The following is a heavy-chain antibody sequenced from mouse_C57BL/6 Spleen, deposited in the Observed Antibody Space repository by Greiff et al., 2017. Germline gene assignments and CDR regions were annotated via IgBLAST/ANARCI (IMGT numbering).Heavy chain of an antibody. J-gene: IGHJ3*01. V-gene: IGHV1-52*01. D-gene: IGHD4-1*01. CDR1: GYTFTSYW. CDR3: ARSGPLGRFAC. CDR2: IDPSDSET. Sequence: QVQLKQPGAELVRPGSSVKLSCKASGYTFTSYWLHWVKQRPIQGLEWIGNIDPSDSETHYNQKFKDKATLTVDKSSSTAYMQLSSLTSEDSAVYYCARSGPLGRFACWGQGTLVTVSA.